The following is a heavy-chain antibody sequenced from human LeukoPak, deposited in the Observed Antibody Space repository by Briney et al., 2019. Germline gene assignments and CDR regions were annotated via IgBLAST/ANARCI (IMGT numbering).Heavy chain of an antibody. Sequence: GGSLRLSCAASGFTVTSNEMSWVRQAPGKGLEWVSSISDDSTYYAGSMKGRFTFSRDNCKNTLHLQMNSLRAEDTGVYYCRSWYEVDYWGQGTLVTVSS. D-gene: IGHD6-13*01. V-gene: IGHV3-38-3*01. CDR2: ISDDST. CDR3: RSWYEVDY. J-gene: IGHJ4*02. CDR1: GFTVTSNE.